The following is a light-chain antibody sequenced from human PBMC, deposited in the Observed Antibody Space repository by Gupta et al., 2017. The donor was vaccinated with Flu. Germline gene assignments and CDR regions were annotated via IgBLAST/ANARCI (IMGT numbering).Light chain of an antibody. Sequence: ETVMTQSPATLSVSPGERATLSCRASESVGINLAWYQEKGGRTPRLLLYDASTRATGVPTRFSGSGSGTEFTLTISSLQSEDVAAYYCRQDDHWLQAFGQGTKVEIK. CDR3: RQDDHWLQA. J-gene: IGKJ1*01. V-gene: IGKV3-15*01. CDR2: DAS. CDR1: ESVGIN.